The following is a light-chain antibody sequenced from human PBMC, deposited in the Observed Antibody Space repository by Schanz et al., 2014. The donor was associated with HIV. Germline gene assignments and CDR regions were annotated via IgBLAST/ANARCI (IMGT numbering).Light chain of an antibody. CDR1: SSDVGRYNY. Sequence: QSALTQPASVSGSPGQSITISCTGTSSDVGRYNYVSWYQQHPGKAPRLMIYDVSNRPSGVSNRFSGSKSGNTASLTISGLQAEDEADYYCSSFAGNNKLLFGGGTKLTVL. CDR2: DVS. J-gene: IGLJ2*01. V-gene: IGLV2-14*03. CDR3: SSFAGNNKLL.